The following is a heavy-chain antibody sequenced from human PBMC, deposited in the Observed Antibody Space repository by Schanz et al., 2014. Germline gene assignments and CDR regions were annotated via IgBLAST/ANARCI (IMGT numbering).Heavy chain of an antibody. D-gene: IGHD2-2*02. CDR3: ARGTCSSSTCYMIYFDY. CDR1: GFTFSTYG. V-gene: IGHV3-30*02. J-gene: IGHJ4*02. Sequence: QVQLVESGGGVVQPGGSLRLSCAASGFTFSTYGMHWVRQAPGKGLEWVAFIRDDGTYQNYADSIKGRFTISRDNAKNSLYLQLNSLTAEDTAVYYCARGTCSSSTCYMIYFDYWGQGALVTVSS. CDR2: IRDDGTYQ.